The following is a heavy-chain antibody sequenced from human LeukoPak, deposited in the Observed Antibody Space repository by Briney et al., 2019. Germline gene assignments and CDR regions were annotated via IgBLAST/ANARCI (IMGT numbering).Heavy chain of an antibody. CDR2: IYTSGST. J-gene: IGHJ4*02. CDR1: GGSISSGSYY. V-gene: IGHV4-61*02. Sequence: SETLSLTCTASGGSISSGSYYWSWIRQPAGKGLEWIGRIYTSGSTNYNPSLKSRVTISVDTSKNQFSLKLSSVTAADTAVYYCASTYYDSSGYYPFDYWGQGTLVTVSS. CDR3: ASTYYDSSGYYPFDY. D-gene: IGHD3-22*01.